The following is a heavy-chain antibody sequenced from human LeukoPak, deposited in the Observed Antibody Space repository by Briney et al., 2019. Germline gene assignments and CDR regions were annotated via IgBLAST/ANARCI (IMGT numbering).Heavy chain of an antibody. CDR3: ARTIFPYYFDY. Sequence: ASVKVFCKASGYTFTSYAMNWVRQAPGQGREWMGWINTNTGNPTYAQGLTGGFVFSLDTSVTTAYLQISSLKAEDTAVYYCARTIFPYYFDYWGQGTLVTVSS. V-gene: IGHV7-4-1*02. J-gene: IGHJ4*02. CDR2: INTNTGNP. CDR1: GYTFTSYA. D-gene: IGHD3-9*01.